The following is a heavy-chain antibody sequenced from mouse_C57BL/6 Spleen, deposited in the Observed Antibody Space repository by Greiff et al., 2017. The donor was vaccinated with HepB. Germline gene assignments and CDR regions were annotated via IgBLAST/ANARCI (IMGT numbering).Heavy chain of an antibody. J-gene: IGHJ3*01. CDR2: IWGVGST. D-gene: IGHD2-4*01. Sequence: VHLVESGPGLVAPSQSLSITCTVSGFSLTSYGVDWVRQSPGKGLEWLGVIWGVGSTNYNSALKSRLSISKDNSKSQVFLKMNSLQTDDTAMYYCASGYYDYDGGFAYWGQGTLVTVSA. CDR1: GFSLTSYG. CDR3: ASGYYDYDGGFAY. V-gene: IGHV2-6*01.